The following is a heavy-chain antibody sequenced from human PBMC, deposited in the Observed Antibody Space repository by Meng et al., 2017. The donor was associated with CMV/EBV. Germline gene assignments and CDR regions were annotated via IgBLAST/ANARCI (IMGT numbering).Heavy chain of an antibody. CDR3: ATGYYDILTGYWIDAFDI. J-gene: IGHJ3*02. CDR2: ISAYNGNT. V-gene: IGHV1-18*01. CDR1: GGTFSSYA. Sequence: ASVKVSCKASGGTFSSYAISWVRQAPGQGLEWMGWISAYNGNTNYAQKLQGRVTMTTDTSTSTAYMELRSLRSDDTAVYYCATGYYDILTGYWIDAFDIWGQGTMVTVSS. D-gene: IGHD3-9*01.